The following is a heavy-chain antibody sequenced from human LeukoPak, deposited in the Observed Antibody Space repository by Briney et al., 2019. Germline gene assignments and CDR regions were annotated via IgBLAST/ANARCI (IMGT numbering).Heavy chain of an antibody. CDR3: ARGRRFPDILTGYYKGLIYYFDY. CDR2: ISHSGST. V-gene: IGHV4-34*01. J-gene: IGHJ4*02. Sequence: SETLSLTCAVYGGSFSGYYWSWIRQPPGKGLEWIGEISHSGSTNYNPSLKSRVTISVDTSKNQFSLKLSSVTAADTAVYYCARGRRFPDILTGYYKGLIYYFDYWGQGTLVTVSS. D-gene: IGHD3-9*01. CDR1: GGSFSGYY.